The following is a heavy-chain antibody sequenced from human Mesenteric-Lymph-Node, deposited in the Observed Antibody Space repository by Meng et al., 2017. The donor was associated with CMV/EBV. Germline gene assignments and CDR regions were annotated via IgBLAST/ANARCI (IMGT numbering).Heavy chain of an antibody. CDR2: MHYSGST. V-gene: IGHV4-28*01. J-gene: IGHJ5*02. CDR1: SYSISSSNW. CDR3: ARFYYDTRGLSNGFDP. Sequence: SSYSISSSNWWGWIRQHPGRGLEWIAYMHYSGSTYYNPSLKSRVTISVDTSKNQFSLELSSVTAADTAMYYCARFYYDTRGLSNGFDPWGQGTLVTVSS. D-gene: IGHD3-22*01.